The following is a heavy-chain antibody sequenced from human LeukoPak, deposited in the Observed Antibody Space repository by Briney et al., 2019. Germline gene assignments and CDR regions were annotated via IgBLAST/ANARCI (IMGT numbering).Heavy chain of an antibody. CDR2: IYYSGST. D-gene: IGHD6-19*01. CDR1: GGSISSSSYY. V-gene: IGHV4-39*07. J-gene: IGHJ4*02. Sequence: NPSETLSLTCTVSGGSISSSSYYWGWIRQPPGKGLEWIGSIYYSGSTYYNPSLKSRVTISVDTSKNQFSLKLSSVTAADTAVYYCARVSPEFAQWPQADFDYWGQGTLVTVSS. CDR3: ARVSPEFAQWPQADFDY.